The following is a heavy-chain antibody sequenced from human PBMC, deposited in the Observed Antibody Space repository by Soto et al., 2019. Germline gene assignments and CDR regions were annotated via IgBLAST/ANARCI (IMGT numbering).Heavy chain of an antibody. Sequence: QLHLVQSGAVVKKPGASVTVSCSESGSPVTAYYRHGVRQAPGRGLEWMGGINPATGAAKYTQKFQGRVTMTRDTSTSTVFMELSGLTSEDTAVFYCARGGGVGVAGSAAFDMWGQGTLVTVSS. D-gene: IGHD3-3*01. V-gene: IGHV1-2*02. CDR3: ARGGGVGVAGSAAFDM. CDR2: INPATGAA. J-gene: IGHJ3*02. CDR1: GSPVTAYY.